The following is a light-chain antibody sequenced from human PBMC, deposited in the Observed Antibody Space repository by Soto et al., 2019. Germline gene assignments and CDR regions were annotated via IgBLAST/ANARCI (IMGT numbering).Light chain of an antibody. Sequence: EIVMTQSPATLSVSPGERATLSCRASQSVSRNLAWYQQKPGQAPRLLIYDASILQSGVPSRFSGSGFGTDFTLTISSLQAEDFASYFCQQLRSYPSTFGGGTKVDNK. CDR2: DAS. CDR3: QQLRSYPST. CDR1: QSVSRN. V-gene: IGKV3-15*01. J-gene: IGKJ4*01.